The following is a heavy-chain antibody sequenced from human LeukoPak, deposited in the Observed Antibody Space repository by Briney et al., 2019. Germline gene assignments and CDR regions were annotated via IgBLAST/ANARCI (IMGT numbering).Heavy chain of an antibody. J-gene: IGHJ3*02. D-gene: IGHD6-13*01. CDR3: AKDSRISSSWPDAFDI. CDR1: GFTFSTYA. CDR2: ISGRDGRT. Sequence: GGSLRLSCAASGFTFSTYAMSWVRQAPGKGLEWVSNISGRDGRTYYADSVKGRFTISRDNSKNTLYLQMNSLRAEDTAVYYCAKDSRISSSWPDAFDIWGQGTMVTVSS. V-gene: IGHV3-23*01.